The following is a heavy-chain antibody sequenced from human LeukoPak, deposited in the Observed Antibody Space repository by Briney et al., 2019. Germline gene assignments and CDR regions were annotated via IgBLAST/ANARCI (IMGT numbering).Heavy chain of an antibody. CDR2: IWYDGSNK. Sequence: GGSLRLSCAASGFTFSNYGMHWVRQAPGKGLEWVSNIWYDGSNKFYADSVKGRFTISRDNSKNMLYLQMNSLRAEDAAVYYCARDYRGWYDYFDYWGQGTLVTVSS. V-gene: IGHV3-33*01. CDR1: GFTFSNYG. CDR3: ARDYRGWYDYFDY. J-gene: IGHJ4*02. D-gene: IGHD6-19*01.